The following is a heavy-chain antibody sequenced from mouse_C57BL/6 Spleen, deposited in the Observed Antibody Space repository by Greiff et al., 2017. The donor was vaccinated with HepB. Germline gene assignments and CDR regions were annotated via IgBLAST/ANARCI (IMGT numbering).Heavy chain of an antibody. V-gene: IGHV1-42*01. Sequence: EVQLQQSGPELVKPGASVKISCKASGYSFTGYYMNWVKQSPEKSLEWIGEINPSTGGTTYNQKFKAKATLTVDKSSSTAYMELSSLTNEDSAVYYCTRSPYDYDEGAWFAYWGQGTLVTVSA. J-gene: IGHJ3*01. D-gene: IGHD2-4*01. CDR1: GYSFTGYY. CDR3: TRSPYDYDEGAWFAY. CDR2: INPSTGGT.